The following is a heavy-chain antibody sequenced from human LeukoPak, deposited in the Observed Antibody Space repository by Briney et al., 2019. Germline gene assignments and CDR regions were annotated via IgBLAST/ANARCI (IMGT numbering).Heavy chain of an antibody. CDR3: AHRPGPGNIYSSSWYGAAFFDY. CDR2: IFWDDDK. CDR1: GFSLSTSEVV. J-gene: IGHJ4*02. V-gene: IGHV2-5*02. Sequence: ESGPTLVKPTQTLTLTCTFSGFSLSTSEVVVGWIRQPPGKALEWLAVIFWDDDKRYSPSLQSRLTITKDTSKNQVVLTMTNMDPLDTATYYCAHRPGPGNIYSSSWYGAAFFDYWGQGTLVTVSS. D-gene: IGHD6-13*01.